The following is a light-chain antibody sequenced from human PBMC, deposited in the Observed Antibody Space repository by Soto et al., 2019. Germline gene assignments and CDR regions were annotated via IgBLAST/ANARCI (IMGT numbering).Light chain of an antibody. Sequence: QSALTQPASVSGSPGQSITISCTGTSSDIGSYNYVSWYQQHPGQAPKLMIYDVTNRPSGVSNRFSGSKSGNTASLTISGLQAEDEADYYCILPRSSSFYVFGTGTKLTVL. V-gene: IGLV2-14*03. CDR3: ILPRSSSFYV. CDR1: SSDIGSYNY. CDR2: DVT. J-gene: IGLJ1*01.